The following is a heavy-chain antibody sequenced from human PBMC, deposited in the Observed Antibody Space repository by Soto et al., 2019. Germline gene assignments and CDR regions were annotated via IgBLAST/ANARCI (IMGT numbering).Heavy chain of an antibody. D-gene: IGHD6-19*01. CDR2: IYYSGST. J-gene: IGHJ4*02. V-gene: IGHV4-59*01. CDR3: VRAGGGWSFDS. CDR1: GGSISSYY. Sequence: SETLSLTCTVSGGSISSYYWSWIRQPPGKGLEWIGYIYYSGSTNYNPSLKSRVTISVDTSKNQFSLNLSSVTTADTAVYYCVRAGGGWSFDSWSQGTLVTVSS.